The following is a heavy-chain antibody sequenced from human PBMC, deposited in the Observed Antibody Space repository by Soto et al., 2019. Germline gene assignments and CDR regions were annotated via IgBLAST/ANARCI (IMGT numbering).Heavy chain of an antibody. D-gene: IGHD1-26*01. CDR1: GFTFSSYV. CDR3: AKDGELSSFDF. Sequence: EVQLLESGGGLVQPGGSLRLSCAASGFTFSSYVMSWVRQAPGKGLEWVSAISGRAGSTYYADSVKGRFTISRDNSKKTLYLQIDSLRAEDTAVYYCAKDGELSSFDFWGHGTMVTVSS. V-gene: IGHV3-23*01. CDR2: ISGRAGST. J-gene: IGHJ3*01.